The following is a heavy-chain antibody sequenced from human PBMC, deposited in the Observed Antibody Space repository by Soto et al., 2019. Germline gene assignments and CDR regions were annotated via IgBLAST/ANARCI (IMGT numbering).Heavy chain of an antibody. V-gene: IGHV3-33*08. J-gene: IGHJ4*02. D-gene: IGHD3-10*01. Sequence: GGSLRLSCAASGFTVSSNHMSWVRQAPGKGLEWVAVIWYDGSNKYYADSVKGRFTISRDNSKNTLYLQMNSLRAEDTAVYYSARDGRFGELSLDYWGQGTLVTVSS. CDR2: IWYDGSNK. CDR1: GFTVSSNH. CDR3: ARDGRFGELSLDY.